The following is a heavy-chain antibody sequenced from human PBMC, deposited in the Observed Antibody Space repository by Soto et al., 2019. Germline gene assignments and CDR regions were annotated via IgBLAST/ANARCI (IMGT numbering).Heavy chain of an antibody. CDR3: AHIRRAGGSCFDY. J-gene: IGHJ4*02. Sequence: QITLKESGPTLVKPTQTLTLTCTFSGFSLSTSGEGVGWIRQPPGQALEWLVSIYWDDKERHSPSLKSRLTITKDTSRNQVFLTMTDIDPVDTATYYCAHIRRAGGSCFDYWGQGTLVTVSS. CDR1: GFSLSTSGEG. CDR2: IYWDDKE. V-gene: IGHV2-5*02. D-gene: IGHD2-15*01.